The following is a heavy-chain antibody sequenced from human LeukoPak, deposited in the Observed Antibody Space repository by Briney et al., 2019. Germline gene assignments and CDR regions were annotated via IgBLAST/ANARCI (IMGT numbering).Heavy chain of an antibody. D-gene: IGHD1-14*01. V-gene: IGHV3-74*01. Sequence: GGSLGLSCAASGFTFSTSWMPWVRQAPGKGLVWVSRMNGDGSNTNYADSVKGRFTISRDNAKNTLYLQMNSLRAEDTAVYYCARNPAEYFHYWGQGTLVTVSS. CDR2: MNGDGSNT. J-gene: IGHJ4*02. CDR3: ARNPAEYFHY. CDR1: GFTFSTSW.